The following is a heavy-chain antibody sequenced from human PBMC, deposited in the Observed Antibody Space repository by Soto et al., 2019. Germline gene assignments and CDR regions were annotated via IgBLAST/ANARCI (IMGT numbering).Heavy chain of an antibody. CDR3: AKASLGAEYSGYDFPDYYYYYMDV. CDR1: GFTFDDYA. D-gene: IGHD5-12*01. Sequence: GGSLRLSCAASGFTFDDYAMHWVRQAPGKGLEWVSGISWNSGSIGYADSVKGRFTISRDNAKNSLYLQMNSLRAEDTALYYCAKASLGAEYSGYDFPDYYYYYMDVWGKGTTVTVSS. J-gene: IGHJ6*03. V-gene: IGHV3-9*01. CDR2: ISWNSGSI.